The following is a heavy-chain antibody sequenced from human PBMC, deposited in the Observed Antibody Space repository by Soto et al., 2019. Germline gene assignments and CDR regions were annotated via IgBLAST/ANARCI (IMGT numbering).Heavy chain of an antibody. CDR2: ISGSGGST. J-gene: IGHJ5*02. CDR1: GFTFSSYA. V-gene: IGHV3-23*01. D-gene: IGHD6-13*01. Sequence: EVQLLESGGGLVQPGGSLRLSCAASGFTFSSYAMSWVRQAPGKGLEWVSAISGSGGSTYYADSVKGRFTISRDNSKNTVYLQMNSLRAEDTAVYYCAKVGKERIAAAGQKNWFDPWGQGTLVTVSS. CDR3: AKVGKERIAAAGQKNWFDP.